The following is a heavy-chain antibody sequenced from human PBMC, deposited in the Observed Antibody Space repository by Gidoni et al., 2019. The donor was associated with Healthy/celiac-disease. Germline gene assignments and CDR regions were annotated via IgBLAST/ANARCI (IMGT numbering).Heavy chain of an antibody. V-gene: IGHV4-30-4*08. D-gene: IGHD6-13*01. CDR2: IYYSGST. J-gene: IGHJ4*02. Sequence: QVQLQESGPGLVKPSQTLSLTCTVSGGSLTSGDYYWSWIRQPPGKGLEWIGYIYYSGSTYYNPSLKSRVTISVDTSKNQFSLKLSSVTAADTAVYYCARDTHRAAAGSWEFDYWGQGTLVTVSS. CDR3: ARDTHRAAAGSWEFDY. CDR1: GGSLTSGDYY.